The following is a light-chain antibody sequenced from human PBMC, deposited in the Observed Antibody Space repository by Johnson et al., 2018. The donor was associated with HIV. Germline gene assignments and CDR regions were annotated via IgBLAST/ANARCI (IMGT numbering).Light chain of an antibody. J-gene: IGLJ1*01. Sequence: QSVLTQAPSVSAAPGQKVTISCSGSSSNIGNNYVSWYQQLPGTAPKLLIYDNNKRPSGIPDRFSASTSGTSATLGITGLQTGDEADYYCGTWDSSLSSYVFGTGTKVTVL. CDR2: DNN. CDR1: SSNIGNNY. V-gene: IGLV1-51*01. CDR3: GTWDSSLSSYV.